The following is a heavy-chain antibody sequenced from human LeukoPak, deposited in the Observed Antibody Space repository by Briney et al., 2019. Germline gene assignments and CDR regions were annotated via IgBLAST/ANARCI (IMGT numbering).Heavy chain of an antibody. Sequence: GGSLRLSCAASGFTFSSYGMHWVRQAPGKGLEWVAFIRYDGSNKYYADSCKGRFTISRDNSKNTLYLQMNSLRAEDTAVYYCANIGYFDSPGIEYDAFDIWGQGTMVTVSS. CDR2: IRYDGSNK. D-gene: IGHD3-9*01. CDR3: ANIGYFDSPGIEYDAFDI. V-gene: IGHV3-30*02. J-gene: IGHJ3*02. CDR1: GFTFSSYG.